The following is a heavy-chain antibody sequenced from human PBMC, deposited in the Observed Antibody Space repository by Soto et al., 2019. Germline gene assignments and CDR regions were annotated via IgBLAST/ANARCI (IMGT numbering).Heavy chain of an antibody. V-gene: IGHV3-23*01. Sequence: GGSLRLSCAASGFTFSSYAMSWVRQAPGKGLEWVSAISGSGGSTYYADSVKGRFTISRDNSKNTLYLQMNSLRAEDTAVYYCAKNSVSAREKWPETTDYWGQGTLVTVSS. CDR3: AKNSVSAREKWPETTDY. D-gene: IGHD2-8*01. J-gene: IGHJ4*02. CDR1: GFTFSSYA. CDR2: ISGSGGST.